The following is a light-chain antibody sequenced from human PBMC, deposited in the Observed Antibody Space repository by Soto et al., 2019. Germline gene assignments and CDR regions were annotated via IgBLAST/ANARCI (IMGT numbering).Light chain of an antibody. V-gene: IGLV1-40*01. Sequence: QSALTQPPSVSGAPGQTVTISCTGSRSNIGAGYDIHWYQFLPGTAPKPLIYSFNKRPSGIPDRFSGSKSGTSASLAITGLQPEDEADYYCQSYDDSLSGSGVFGTGTKVTVL. CDR1: RSNIGAGYD. CDR3: QSYDDSLSGSGV. CDR2: SFN. J-gene: IGLJ1*01.